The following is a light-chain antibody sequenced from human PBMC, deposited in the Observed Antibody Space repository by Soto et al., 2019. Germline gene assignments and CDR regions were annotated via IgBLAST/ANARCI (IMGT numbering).Light chain of an antibody. CDR2: GAS. Sequence: EIVLTQSPGTLSLSPGERATLSCRASQSVSSHLAWYQQRPGQAPRLLIYGASSRATGIPDRFSGSGSGTDFTLTISRLEPEDFALYYCQPYGNSPPLTFGGGTKVEIK. CDR3: QPYGNSPPLT. J-gene: IGKJ4*01. CDR1: QSVSSH. V-gene: IGKV3-20*01.